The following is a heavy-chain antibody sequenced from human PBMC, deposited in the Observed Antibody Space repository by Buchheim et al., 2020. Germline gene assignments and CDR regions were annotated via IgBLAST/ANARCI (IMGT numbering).Heavy chain of an antibody. CDR1: GFTFNRNG. CDR2: VSYDGDKK. V-gene: IGHV3-30*18. CDR3: AKDVRSEAAAMDS. D-gene: IGHD6-13*01. J-gene: IGHJ4*02. Sequence: QVQLVESGGGVVQPGRSLRLSCVASGFTFNRNGMHWVRQAPGKGLEWVAVVSYDGDKKYYVDSVKGRFTISRDNSKNTVCLEMNSLRAEDTAVYYCAKDVRSEAAAMDSWGQGT.